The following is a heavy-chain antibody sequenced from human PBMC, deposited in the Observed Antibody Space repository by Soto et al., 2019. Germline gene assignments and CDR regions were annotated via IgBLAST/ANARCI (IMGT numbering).Heavy chain of an antibody. CDR1: GYTFTSYA. CDR2: INAGNGNT. J-gene: IGHJ4*02. Sequence: QVQLVQSGAEEKKPGASVKVSCKASGYTFTSYAMHWVRQAPGQRLEWMGWINAGNGNTKYSQKFQGRVSITRDTSSGTAYMELSSLRSEDTAVYYCARSIVVVTALDYWGQGTLVTVSS. V-gene: IGHV1-3*05. D-gene: IGHD2-21*02. CDR3: ARSIVVVTALDY.